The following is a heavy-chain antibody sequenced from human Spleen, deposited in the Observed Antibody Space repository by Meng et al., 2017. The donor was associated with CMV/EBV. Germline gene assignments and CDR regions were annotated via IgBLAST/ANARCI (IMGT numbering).Heavy chain of an antibody. V-gene: IGHV3-48*04. CDR3: GSGGKYSLDAFDL. D-gene: IGHD2-15*01. CDR2: ISPYSSTI. J-gene: IGHJ3*01. CDR1: GFSCSKDS. Sequence: GESLKISGAASGFSCSKDSMSGVRQAPGKGLEWLSYISPYSSTIYYADSVRGRFTISRDNAKNTLYLQMHSLRAEDTALYYCGSGGKYSLDAFDLWGQGTMVTVSS.